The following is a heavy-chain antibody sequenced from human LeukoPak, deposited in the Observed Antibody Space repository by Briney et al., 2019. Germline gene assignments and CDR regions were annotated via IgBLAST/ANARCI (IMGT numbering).Heavy chain of an antibody. CDR3: AKDQVGARVPAATPRVIYY. V-gene: IGHV3-23*01. CDR1: GFTFSSYA. CDR2: ISGSGGST. J-gene: IGHJ4*02. D-gene: IGHD2-2*02. Sequence: QPGGSLRLSCAASGFTFSSYAMSWVRQAPGKGLEWVSAISGSGGSTYYADSVKGRFTISRDNSKNTLYLQMNSLRAEDTAVYYCAKDQVGARVPAATPRVIYYWGQGTLVTVSS.